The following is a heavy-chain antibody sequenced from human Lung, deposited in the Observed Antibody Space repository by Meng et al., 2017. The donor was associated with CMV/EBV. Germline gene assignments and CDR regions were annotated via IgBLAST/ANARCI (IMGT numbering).Heavy chain of an antibody. CDR1: SCYL. J-gene: IGHJ4*02. Sequence: SCYLMRWFRPARGKCLELVALISYDGSNKDYAHSVKGRVTISRDNSKNTLYLQMNSRRAEDTAVYYCARDVCYYDSSGYYSPIFDYWGQGTLVTVSS. CDR3: ARDVCYYDSSGYYSPIFDY. V-gene: IGHV3-30*19. CDR2: ISYDGSNK. D-gene: IGHD3-22*01.